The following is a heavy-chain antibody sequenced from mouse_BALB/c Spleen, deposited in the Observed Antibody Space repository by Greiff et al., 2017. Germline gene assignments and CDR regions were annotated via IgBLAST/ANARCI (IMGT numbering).Heavy chain of an antibody. CDR3: ARGFTTATRAMDY. V-gene: IGHV2-9*02. J-gene: IGHJ4*01. D-gene: IGHD1-2*01. CDR1: GFSLTSYG. CDR2: IWAGGST. Sequence: VHLVESGPGLVAPSQSLSITCTVSGFSLTSYGVHWVRQPPGKGLEWLGVIWAGGSTNYNSALMSRLSISKDNSKSQVFLKMNSLQTDDTAMYYCARGFTTATRAMDYWGQGTSVTVSS.